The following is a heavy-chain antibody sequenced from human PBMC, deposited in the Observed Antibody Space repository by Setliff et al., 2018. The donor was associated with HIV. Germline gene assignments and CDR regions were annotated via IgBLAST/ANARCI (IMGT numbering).Heavy chain of an antibody. CDR3: AKVRNVLLIQEFDY. Sequence: GWSLRLSCAASGFTFASYALSWVRQAPGKGLEWVSSISGSGSNTYYADSVKGRFSISRDNSKNTLYLQMNSLRAEDTAVYYCAKVRNVLLIQEFDYWGQGTLVTVSS. CDR1: GFTFASYA. D-gene: IGHD2-15*01. J-gene: IGHJ4*02. CDR2: ISGSGSNT. V-gene: IGHV3-23*01.